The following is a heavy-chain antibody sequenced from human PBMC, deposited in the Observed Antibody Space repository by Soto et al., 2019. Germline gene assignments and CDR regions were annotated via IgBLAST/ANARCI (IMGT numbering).Heavy chain of an antibody. J-gene: IGHJ5*02. CDR3: SRIIAAASNWFDP. D-gene: IGHD6-13*01. V-gene: IGHV4-31*03. Sequence: PSETLSLTCTVSGASISSAGYYWSWIRQHPGKGLEWIGYIYSSGITYYNPSLKSRVNISLDTSKNQFSLKVSSVTVADTAVYYCSRIIAAASNWFDPWGQGALVTVSS. CDR1: GASISSAGYY. CDR2: IYSSGIT.